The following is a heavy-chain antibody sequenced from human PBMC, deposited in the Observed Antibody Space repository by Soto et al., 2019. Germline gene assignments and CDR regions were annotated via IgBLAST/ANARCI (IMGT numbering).Heavy chain of an antibody. CDR3: ARAMVRGKTGRWFDP. Sequence: ASETLSLTCTVSGGSISSGGYYWSWIRQHPGKGLEWIGYIYYSGSTYYNPSLKSRVTISVDTSKNQFSLKLSSVTAADTAVYYCARAMVRGKTGRWFDPWGQGTLVTVSS. CDR1: GGSISSGGYY. J-gene: IGHJ5*02. CDR2: IYYSGST. D-gene: IGHD3-10*01. V-gene: IGHV4-31*03.